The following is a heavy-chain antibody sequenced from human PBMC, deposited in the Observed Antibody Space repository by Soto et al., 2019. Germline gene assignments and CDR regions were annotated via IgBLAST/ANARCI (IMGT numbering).Heavy chain of an antibody. CDR2: IYYSGST. D-gene: IGHD3-10*01. Sequence: SETLSLTCTVSGGSISSYYWSWIRQPPGKGLEWIGYIYYSGSTNYNPSLKSRVTISVDTSKNQFSLKLSSVTAADTAVYYCARSRGVIIFDYWGQGTLVTAPQ. CDR3: ARSRGVIIFDY. CDR1: GGSISSYY. V-gene: IGHV4-59*01. J-gene: IGHJ4*02.